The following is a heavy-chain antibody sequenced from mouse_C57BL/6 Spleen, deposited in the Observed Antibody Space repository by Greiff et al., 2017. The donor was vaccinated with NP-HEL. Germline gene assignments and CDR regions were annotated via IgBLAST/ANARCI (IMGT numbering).Heavy chain of an antibody. J-gene: IGHJ1*03. V-gene: IGHV1-15*01. CDR1: GYTFTDYE. CDR2: IDPETGGT. CDR3: TRKGGPYWYFDV. Sequence: VQLQQSGAELVRPGASVTLSCKASGYTFTDYEMHWVKQTPVHGLEWIGAIDPETGGTAYNQKFKGKAILTADKSSSTAYLELRSLTSEDSAVYYCTRKGGPYWYFDVWGTGTTVTVSS.